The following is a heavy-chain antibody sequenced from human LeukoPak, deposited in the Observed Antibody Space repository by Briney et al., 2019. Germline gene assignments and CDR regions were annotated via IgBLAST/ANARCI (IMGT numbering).Heavy chain of an antibody. CDR3: AKNPDVVGAVDY. CDR2: IGTAGDT. CDR1: GFTFSNSG. J-gene: IGHJ4*02. D-gene: IGHD1-26*01. V-gene: IGHV3-13*01. Sequence: GGSLRLSCAASGFTFSNSGMHWVRQATGKGLEWVSAIGTAGDTYYPGSVKGRFTISRENVKNSLYLQMNSLRAGDTAVYYCAKNPDVVGAVDYWGQGTLVTVSS.